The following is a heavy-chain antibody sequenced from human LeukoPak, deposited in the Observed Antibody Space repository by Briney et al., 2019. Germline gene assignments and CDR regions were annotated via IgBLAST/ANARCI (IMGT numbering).Heavy chain of an antibody. CDR2: INTNTGNP. J-gene: IGHJ5*02. Sequence: ASAKVSCKASGYTFTSYAMNWVRQAPGQGLEWMGWINTNTGNPTYAQGFTGRFVFSLDTSVSTAYLQISSLKAEDTAVYYCAREGGVRGVIISSWFDPWGQGTLVTVSS. V-gene: IGHV7-4-1*02. CDR3: AREGGVRGVIISSWFDP. D-gene: IGHD3-10*01. CDR1: GYTFTSYA.